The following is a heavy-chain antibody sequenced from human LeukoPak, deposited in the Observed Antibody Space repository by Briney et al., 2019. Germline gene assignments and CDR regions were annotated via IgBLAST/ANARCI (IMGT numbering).Heavy chain of an antibody. Sequence: GGSLRLSCAASGFTFSSYAMNWVRQAPGKGLEWVSGISPSGDITYYADSVKGRFTISRDNSKNTVYLQVISLTAEDTAVYYCAKDDAWLRFGEWSQGTLVTVSS. CDR1: GFTFSSYA. D-gene: IGHD3-10*01. CDR2: ISPSGDIT. V-gene: IGHV3-23*01. J-gene: IGHJ4*02. CDR3: AKDDAWLRFGE.